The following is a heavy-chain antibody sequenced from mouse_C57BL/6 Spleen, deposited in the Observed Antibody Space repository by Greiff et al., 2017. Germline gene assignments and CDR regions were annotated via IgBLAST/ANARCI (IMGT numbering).Heavy chain of an antibody. Sequence: VQLQQSGAELVKPGASVKLSCTASGFNFKDYYMHWVKQRTEQGLEWIGRIDPEDGETKYAPKFQGKATITADTSSNTAYLQLRGLTSEDTAVYYCALGGPYSYWYFDVWGTGTTVTVSS. CDR3: ALGGPYSYWYFDV. V-gene: IGHV14-2*01. D-gene: IGHD3-3*01. J-gene: IGHJ1*03. CDR2: IDPEDGET. CDR1: GFNFKDYY.